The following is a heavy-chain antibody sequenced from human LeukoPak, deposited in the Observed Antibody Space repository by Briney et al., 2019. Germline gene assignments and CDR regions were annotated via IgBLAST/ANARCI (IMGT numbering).Heavy chain of an antibody. CDR2: IGRRGDST. CDR3: AKDSPPYFFDY. V-gene: IGHV3-23*01. J-gene: IGHJ4*02. CDR1: GLTVSSNY. Sequence: GGSLRLSCAASGLTVSSNYMSWVRQAPGKGLEWVSAIGRRGDSTYYADSVKGRFTISRDNSKNTLYLQINTLRAGDTAVYYCAKDSPPYFFDYWGQGTLVIVSS.